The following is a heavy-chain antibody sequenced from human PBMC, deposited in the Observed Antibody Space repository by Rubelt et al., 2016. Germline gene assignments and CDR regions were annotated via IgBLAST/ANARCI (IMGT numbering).Heavy chain of an antibody. V-gene: IGHV4-34*01. Sequence: QVQLQQWGAGLLKPSETLSLPCAVYGGSFSGYYWSWIRQPPGKGLEWIGEINHSGSTNYNPSLKSRVTISVDTSKNQFSLKLSSVTAADTAVYYWARGKEGLGVTMVDYWGQGTLVTVSS. CDR1: GGSFSGYY. J-gene: IGHJ4*02. CDR2: INHSGST. D-gene: IGHD3-10*01. CDR3: ARGKEGLGVTMVDY.